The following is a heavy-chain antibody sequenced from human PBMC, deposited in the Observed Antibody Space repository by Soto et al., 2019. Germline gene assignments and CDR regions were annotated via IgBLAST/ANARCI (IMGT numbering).Heavy chain of an antibody. CDR2: IIPIFGTA. CDR3: ASDSYHYYDSSGYYSRMGAFEI. Sequence: QVQLVQSGAEVKKPGSSVKVSCKASGGTFSSYAISWVRQAPGQGLEWMGGIIPIFGTANYAQKFQGRVTIPADESKSTAYMELSSLRSEDTAVYYCASDSYHYYDSSGYYSRMGAFEIWGQGKMVTVSS. J-gene: IGHJ3*02. CDR1: GGTFSSYA. V-gene: IGHV1-69*01. D-gene: IGHD3-22*01.